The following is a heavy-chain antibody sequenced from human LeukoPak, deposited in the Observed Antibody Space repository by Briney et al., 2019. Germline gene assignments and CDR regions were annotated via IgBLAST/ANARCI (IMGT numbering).Heavy chain of an antibody. V-gene: IGHV3-53*01. CDR3: ARHQAENWFDP. Sequence: GRSLRLSCAASGFTVSSNYMSWVRQAPGKGLEWVSVIYSGGSTYYADSVKGRFTISRDNSKNTLYLQMNSLRAEDTAVYYCARHQAENWFDPWGQGTLVTVSS. J-gene: IGHJ5*02. CDR2: IYSGGST. D-gene: IGHD6-13*01. CDR1: GFTVSSNY.